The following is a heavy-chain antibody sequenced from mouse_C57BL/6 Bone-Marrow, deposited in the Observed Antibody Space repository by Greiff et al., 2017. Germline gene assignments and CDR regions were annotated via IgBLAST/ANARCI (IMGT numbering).Heavy chain of an antibody. Sequence: VKLQQPGAELVMPGASVKLSCKASGYTFTSYWMNWVKQRPGPGLEWIGEIDPSDSYTNYNQKFKGKATLTVDKSSSTAYMQLSSLTSEESAVYYCARWKAFGNPYYFDYWGHGTTVTVSS. V-gene: IGHV1-69*01. CDR2: IDPSDSYT. CDR1: GYTFTSYW. D-gene: IGHD2-1*01. CDR3: ARWKAFGNPYYFDY. J-gene: IGHJ2*01.